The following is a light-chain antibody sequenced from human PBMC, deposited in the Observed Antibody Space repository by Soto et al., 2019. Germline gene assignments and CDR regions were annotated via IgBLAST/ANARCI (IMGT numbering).Light chain of an antibody. CDR3: QQYNSWPPYT. CDR1: QTINNN. V-gene: IGKV3-15*01. Sequence: ETVMTQSPATLSVSPGEGATLSCRASQTINNNLAWYQQKPGQAPRLLIYGASRRATGVPARFSGSGSGTEFTLTISSLQSEDFAVYYCQQYNSWPPYTFGQGTKVDIK. CDR2: GAS. J-gene: IGKJ2*01.